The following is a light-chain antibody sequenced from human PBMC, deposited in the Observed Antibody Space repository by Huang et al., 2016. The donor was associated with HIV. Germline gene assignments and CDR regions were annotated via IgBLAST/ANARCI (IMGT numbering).Light chain of an antibody. V-gene: IGKV1-5*01. CDR3: QQYKSYPHT. J-gene: IGKJ2*01. Sequence: DIQMTQSPSTLSASVGDRVTITCRASQSISTWLAWYQQKPGRAPKLLIYDASSLESGVPSRFSGSGSETEFTLTISSLQPDNFATYFCQQYKSYPHTFGQGTKLEIK. CDR1: QSISTW. CDR2: DAS.